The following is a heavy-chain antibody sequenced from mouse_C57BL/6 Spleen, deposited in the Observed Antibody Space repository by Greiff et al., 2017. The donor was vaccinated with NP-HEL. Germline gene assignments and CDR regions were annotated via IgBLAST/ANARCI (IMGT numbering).Heavy chain of an antibody. D-gene: IGHD2-4*01. V-gene: IGHV1-69*01. CDR2: IDPSDSYT. CDR3: ARGGDYNAMDY. CDR1: GYTFTSYW. J-gene: IGHJ4*01. Sequence: QVQLQQPGAELVMPGASVKLSCKASGYTFTSYWMHWVKQRPGQGLEWIGEIDPSDSYTNYNQKFKGKSTLTVDKSSSTAYMQLSSLTSEDSAVYYCARGGDYNAMDYWGKGTSVPVSS.